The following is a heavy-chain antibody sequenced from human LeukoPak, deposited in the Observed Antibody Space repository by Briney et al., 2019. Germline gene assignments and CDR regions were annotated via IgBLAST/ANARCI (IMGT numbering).Heavy chain of an antibody. D-gene: IGHD3-16*01. CDR2: ICYSGIT. CDR1: NYSISYGYY. V-gene: IGHV4-38-2*02. J-gene: IGHJ6*03. CDR3: ARQVGRGTQVYYMDV. Sequence: PSETLSLTCTVSNYSISYGYYWGWIRQPPGKGLEWIGYICYSGITYYNPSLKSRLTMSLDTSNNQFSLHLSSVTAADTAVYYCARQVGRGTQVYYMDVWGKGTTVTVSS.